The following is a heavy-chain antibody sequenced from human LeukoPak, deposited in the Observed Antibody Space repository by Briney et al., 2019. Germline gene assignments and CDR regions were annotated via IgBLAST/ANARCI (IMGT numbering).Heavy chain of an antibody. CDR3: ARGGLRWYPYYFVY. CDR1: GYTFTSYG. J-gene: IGHJ4*02. V-gene: IGHV1-69*04. D-gene: IGHD4-23*01. Sequence: SVTVSCTASGYTFTSYGISWVRQAPAQGLEWMGRIIPILGIANYAQKCQGRVTITADKSTSTAYMELSSLRSEDTAVYYCARGGLRWYPYYFVYWGQGTLVTVSS. CDR2: IIPILGIA.